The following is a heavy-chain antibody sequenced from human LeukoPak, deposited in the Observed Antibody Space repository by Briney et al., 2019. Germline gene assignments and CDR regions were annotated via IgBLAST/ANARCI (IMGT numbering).Heavy chain of an antibody. D-gene: IGHD3-22*01. CDR2: TSSGGDYT. V-gene: IGHV3-23*01. CDR1: GFTFSIYA. Sequence: GSLRLSCAASGFTFSIYAMSWVRQAPGKGLEWVSSTSSGGDYTYYAGSVKGRFTISRDNSKNTLYLQMNSLRAEDTATYYCAKDRPNYYESNGHYYRRDGDSWGQGTLVTVSS. CDR3: AKDRPNYYESNGHYYRRDGDS. J-gene: IGHJ5*01.